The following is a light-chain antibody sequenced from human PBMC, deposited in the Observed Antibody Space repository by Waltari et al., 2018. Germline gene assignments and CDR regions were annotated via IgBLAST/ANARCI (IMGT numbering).Light chain of an antibody. CDR2: AAS. CDR1: QGISSN. V-gene: IGKV1-9*01. CDR3: LQLNGYPRT. J-gene: IGKJ1*01. Sequence: DIQLTQSPSFLSASVGDRVTITCRASQGISSNLAWYQQKPGKAPKLLIYAASTLQSGVPSRFSGSESGTEFTLTISSLQPEDFATYYCLQLNGYPRTFGQGTKVEIK.